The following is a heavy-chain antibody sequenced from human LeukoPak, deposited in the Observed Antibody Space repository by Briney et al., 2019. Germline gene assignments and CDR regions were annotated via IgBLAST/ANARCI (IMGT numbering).Heavy chain of an antibody. J-gene: IGHJ4*02. Sequence: GGSLRLSCAASGFTFDEHDMYWVRQVPGKGLEWVCLISKDGGNKHYADSVKGRFSISRDNNRNSLSLRMNSLRSEDTALYFCVKRSGAPNNFDYWGQGALVTVSS. CDR2: ISKDGGNK. CDR1: GFTFDEHD. D-gene: IGHD1-1*01. CDR3: VKRSGAPNNFDY. V-gene: IGHV3-43*02.